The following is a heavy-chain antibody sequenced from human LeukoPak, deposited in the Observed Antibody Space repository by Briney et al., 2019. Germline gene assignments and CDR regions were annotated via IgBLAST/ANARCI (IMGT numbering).Heavy chain of an antibody. CDR1: GFTFSSYA. Sequence: GGSLRLSCAASGFTFSSYAMSWVRQAPGKGLEWVSAISGSGGSTYYADSVKGRFTISRDNSKNTLYLQMNSLRAEDTAVYYCATWLYCSSTSCYGESWFDPWGQGTLVTVSS. J-gene: IGHJ5*02. D-gene: IGHD2-2*01. CDR3: ATWLYCSSTSCYGESWFDP. V-gene: IGHV3-23*01. CDR2: ISGSGGST.